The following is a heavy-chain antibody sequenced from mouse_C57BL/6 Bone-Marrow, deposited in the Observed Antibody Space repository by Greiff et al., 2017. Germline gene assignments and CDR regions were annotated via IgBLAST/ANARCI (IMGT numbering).Heavy chain of an antibody. V-gene: IGHV1-64*01. Sequence: VQLQQPGAELVKPGASVKLSCKASGYTFTSYWMHWVKQRPGQGLEWIGMIHPNSGGTNYNEKFKGKATLTVDKSSSTAYMQLSSLTSEDSAVYYCARDYDGLLDDWGQGTTLTVSS. CDR1: GYTFTSYW. D-gene: IGHD2-4*01. CDR2: IHPNSGGT. CDR3: ARDYDGLLDD. J-gene: IGHJ2*01.